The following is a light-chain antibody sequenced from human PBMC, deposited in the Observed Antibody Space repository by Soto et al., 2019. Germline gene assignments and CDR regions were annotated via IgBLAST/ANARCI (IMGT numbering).Light chain of an antibody. V-gene: IGKV3-15*01. J-gene: IGKJ4*01. Sequence: EIVMTQSPATLSVSPGERATLSCRASQRVSSNLAWYQQKPGQAPRLLIYGASTRATGIPARFSGSGSGTEFTRTISRLLSEDFAVYYCQQYNAWPLTFGGGTKVEIK. CDR3: QQYNAWPLT. CDR2: GAS. CDR1: QRVSSN.